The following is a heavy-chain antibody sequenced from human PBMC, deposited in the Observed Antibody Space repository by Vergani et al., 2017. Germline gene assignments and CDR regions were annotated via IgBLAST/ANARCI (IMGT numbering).Heavy chain of an antibody. CDR1: GGSINSGDYY. CDR3: ARDSPGDWFDP. CDR2: IYYSGNT. D-gene: IGHD2-21*01. Sequence: QVQLQESGPGLVKPSQTLSLTCTVSGGSINSGDYYWSWIRQPPGKGLEWIGYIYYSGNTYYNPSLRSRVSISLDTSKNRFSLKLNSVTAADTAVHYCARDSPGDWFDPWGQGTLVTVSS. V-gene: IGHV4-30-4*08. J-gene: IGHJ5*02.